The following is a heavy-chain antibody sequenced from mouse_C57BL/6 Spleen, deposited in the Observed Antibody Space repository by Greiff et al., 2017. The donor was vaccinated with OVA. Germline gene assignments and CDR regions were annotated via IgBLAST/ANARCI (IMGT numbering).Heavy chain of an antibody. CDR3: ARGGEAWWYFDV. CDR2: IYPSDSET. J-gene: IGHJ1*03. Sequence: QVQLQQPGAELVRPGSSVKLSCKASGYTFTSYWMDWVKQRPGQGLEWIGNIYPSDSETHYNQKFKDKATLTVDKSSSTAYMQLSSLTSEDSAVYYCARGGEAWWYFDVWGTGTTVTVSS. V-gene: IGHV1-61*01. CDR1: GYTFTSYW.